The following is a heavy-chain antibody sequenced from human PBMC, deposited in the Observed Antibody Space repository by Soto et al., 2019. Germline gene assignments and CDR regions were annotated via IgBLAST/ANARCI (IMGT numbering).Heavy chain of an antibody. D-gene: IGHD2-21*01. CDR2: MNPNSGNT. J-gene: IGHJ4*02. CDR1: GYNLYTFD. Sequence: ASVKYSCKASGYNLYTFDIYWVRQATGHGLEWMGWMNPNSGNTGYAQELRGRVTMTRNTPNTTAYMELTSLTSDDSGVYYCAGRKFRYWGQGTLVTVSS. CDR3: AGRKFRY. V-gene: IGHV1-8*01.